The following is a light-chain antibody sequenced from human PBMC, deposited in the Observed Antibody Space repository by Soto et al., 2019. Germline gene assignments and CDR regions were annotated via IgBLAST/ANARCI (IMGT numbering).Light chain of an antibody. J-gene: IGLJ2*01. CDR3: AAWDDSLNGVV. Sequence: QSVLTQPPSASGTPGQRVTISCSGSSSNIGSNTVNWYQQLPGTDPKLLIYSNNQRPSGVPDRFSGSKSGTSASLAISGIQSEDEADYYCAAWDDSLNGVVFGGWTKVTVL. V-gene: IGLV1-44*01. CDR2: SNN. CDR1: SSNIGSNT.